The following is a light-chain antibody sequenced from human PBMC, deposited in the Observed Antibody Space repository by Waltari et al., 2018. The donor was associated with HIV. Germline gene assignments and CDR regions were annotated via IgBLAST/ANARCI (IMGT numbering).Light chain of an antibody. CDR3: SSYGDSLRVL. J-gene: IGLJ3*02. CDR2: EVT. V-gene: IGLV2-8*01. CDR1: SSDIGAYDF. Sequence: QSALPQPPSASGSLGQSVTISSTGSSSDIGAYDFVSWFQQHPHSAPKLLLYEVTRRPSTVSARFSGSRSGNTAFLTVAGLQPDDEATYFCSSYGDSLRVLFGGGTNVTVL.